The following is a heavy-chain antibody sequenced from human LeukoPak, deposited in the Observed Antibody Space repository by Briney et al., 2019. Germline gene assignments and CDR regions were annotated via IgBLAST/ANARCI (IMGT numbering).Heavy chain of an antibody. CDR1: VGSISSGNW. V-gene: IGHV4-4*02. J-gene: IGHJ6*02. D-gene: IGHD2-2*02. CDR3: ATAPILRGEGGEHYKYGMDV. CDR2: YYHNGTP. Sequence: PSETLSLTCAVSVGSISSGNWWSWVRQSPGKGLEWIGEYYHNGTPNYNPSLKSRVTISADTFKNHFSLKLTSVTAADTAVYYCATAPILRGEGGEHYKYGMDVWGQGTTVIVSS.